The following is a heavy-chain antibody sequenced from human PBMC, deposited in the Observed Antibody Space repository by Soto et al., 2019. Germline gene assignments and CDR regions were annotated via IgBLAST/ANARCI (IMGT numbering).Heavy chain of an antibody. V-gene: IGHV3-23*01. Sequence: GGSLRLSCAASGFTFSSYAMSWVRQAPGKGLEWVSAISGSGGSTYYADSVKDRFTISRDNSKNTLDLQMNSLRAEDTAVYYCAKRMGWWGIVVVPAAIYPPIGADWDYWGQGTLVTVSS. CDR2: ISGSGGST. J-gene: IGHJ4*02. CDR1: GFTFSSYA. CDR3: AKRMGWWGIVVVPAAIYPPIGADWDY. D-gene: IGHD2-2*01.